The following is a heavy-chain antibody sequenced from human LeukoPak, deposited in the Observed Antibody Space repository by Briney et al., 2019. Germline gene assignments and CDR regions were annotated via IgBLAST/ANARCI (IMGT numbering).Heavy chain of an antibody. CDR3: ARVVYGSGSYYSAPWFDP. Sequence: ASVEVSCKASGYTFTSYGISWVRPATGQGLEWMGWMNPNSGNTGYAQKFQGRVTMTRNTSISTAYMELSSLRSEDTAVYYCARVVYGSGSYYSAPWFDPWGQGTLVTVSS. D-gene: IGHD3-10*01. CDR1: GYTFTSYG. J-gene: IGHJ5*02. V-gene: IGHV1-8*02. CDR2: MNPNSGNT.